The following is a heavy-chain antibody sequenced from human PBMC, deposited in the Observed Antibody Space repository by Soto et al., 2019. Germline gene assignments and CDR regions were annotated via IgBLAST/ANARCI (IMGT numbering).Heavy chain of an antibody. Sequence: SETLSLTXTVSGGSINSQYWSWIRQPPGKGLEWIGYIYYSGITHYNPSLKSRVTISVDTSKKQFSLNLSSVTAADTAVYYCARQYYYDSGSYYTDYWGQGTLVTAPQ. V-gene: IGHV4-59*11. CDR1: GGSINSQY. CDR3: ARQYYYDSGSYYTDY. D-gene: IGHD3-10*01. CDR2: IYYSGIT. J-gene: IGHJ4*02.